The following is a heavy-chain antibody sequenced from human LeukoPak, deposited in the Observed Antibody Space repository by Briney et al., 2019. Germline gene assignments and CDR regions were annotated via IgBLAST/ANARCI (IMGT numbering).Heavy chain of an antibody. CDR2: ISSNGGST. J-gene: IGHJ5*02. V-gene: IGHV3-64*04. CDR1: GFTFSSYA. D-gene: IGHD6-19*01. Sequence: PGGSLRLSCSASGFTFSSYAMHWVRQAPGKGLEYVSAISSNGGSTYYADSVKGRFTISRDNSKNTLHLQMNSLRAEDTAVFYCARLIGWSRFDPWGQGALVTVSS. CDR3: ARLIGWSRFDP.